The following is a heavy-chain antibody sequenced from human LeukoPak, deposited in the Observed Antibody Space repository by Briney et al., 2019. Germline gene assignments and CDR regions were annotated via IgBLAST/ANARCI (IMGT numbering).Heavy chain of an antibody. D-gene: IGHD5-18*01. CDR2: IYSGGST. V-gene: IGHV3-53*01. CDR3: ARERTAMPWGDWSDP. Sequence: GGSLRLSCAASGFTVSSNYMSWVRQAPGKGLEWVSVIYSGGSTYYADSVKGRFTISRDNSKNTLYLQMNSLRAEDTAVYYCARERTAMPWGDWSDPWGQGTLVTVSS. J-gene: IGHJ5*02. CDR1: GFTVSSNY.